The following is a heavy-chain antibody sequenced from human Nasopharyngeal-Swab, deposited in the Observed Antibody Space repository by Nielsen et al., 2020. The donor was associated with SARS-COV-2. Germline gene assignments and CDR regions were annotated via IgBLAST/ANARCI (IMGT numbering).Heavy chain of an antibody. Sequence: GSLRLSCAASGFIFSTYTMNWVRQAQGKGLEWIGEVDHTGRTNNNPSLQSRVTMSVDTSKNQFSLTLSSVTAADTAVYYCARGGYQLLLRNYYYGMDVWSQGTTVTVSS. CDR1: GFIFSTYT. CDR2: VDHTGRT. D-gene: IGHD2-15*01. CDR3: ARGGYQLLLRNYYYGMDV. J-gene: IGHJ6*02. V-gene: IGHV4-34*01.